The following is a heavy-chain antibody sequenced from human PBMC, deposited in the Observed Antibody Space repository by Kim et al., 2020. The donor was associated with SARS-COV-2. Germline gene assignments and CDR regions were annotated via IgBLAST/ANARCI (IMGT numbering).Heavy chain of an antibody. D-gene: IGHD3-3*01. CDR3: AKIHDFRSGYYTYFDY. J-gene: IGHJ4*02. Sequence: GGSLRLSCAASGFTFSTYGMSWVRQAPGKGLEWVSAISGSGGNTYYTDSVKGRFTISRDNSKNTLYLQMNSLRAKDTSVYYCAKIHDFRSGYYTYFDYWGQGTLVTVSS. CDR2: ISGSGGNT. V-gene: IGHV3-23*01. CDR1: GFTFSTYG.